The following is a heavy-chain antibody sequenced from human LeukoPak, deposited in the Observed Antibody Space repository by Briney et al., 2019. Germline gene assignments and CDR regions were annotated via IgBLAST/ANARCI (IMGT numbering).Heavy chain of an antibody. CDR2: ISGSGGST. CDR3: ARDRQQLIIYYFDY. D-gene: IGHD6-13*01. J-gene: IGHJ4*02. CDR1: GFTFSSYA. Sequence: PGGSLRLSCAASGFTFSSYAMSWVRQAPGKGLEWVSTISGSGGSTYYADSVKGRFTISRDNAKNSLYLQMNSLRAEDTAVYYCARDRQQLIIYYFDYWGQGTLVTVSS. V-gene: IGHV3-23*01.